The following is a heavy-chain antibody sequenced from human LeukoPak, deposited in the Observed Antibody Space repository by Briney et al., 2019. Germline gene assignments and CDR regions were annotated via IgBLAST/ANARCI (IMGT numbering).Heavy chain of an antibody. D-gene: IGHD3-10*01. Sequence: GGSLRLSCAASGFTFSSYGMHWVRQAPGKGLEWVAFIRYDGSNKYYADSVKGRFTISRDNSKNTLYLQMNSLRAEDTAAYYCAKDYYYGSGSPGNWFDPWGQGTLVTVSS. CDR1: GFTFSSYG. J-gene: IGHJ5*02. V-gene: IGHV3-30*02. CDR2: IRYDGSNK. CDR3: AKDYYYGSGSPGNWFDP.